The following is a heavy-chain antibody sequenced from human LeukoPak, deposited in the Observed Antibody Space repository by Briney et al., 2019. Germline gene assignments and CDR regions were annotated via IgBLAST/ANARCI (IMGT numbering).Heavy chain of an antibody. CDR3: ASHLGYGDYKGSFDY. CDR2: ISSSSSYI. J-gene: IGHJ4*02. CDR1: GFTFSSYS. D-gene: IGHD4-17*01. V-gene: IGHV3-21*01. Sequence: GGSLRLSCAASGFTFSSYSMNWVRQAPGKGLEWVSSISSSSSYIYYADSVKGRFTISRDNAKNSLYLQMNSLRAGDTAVYYCASHLGYGDYKGSFDYWGQGTLVTVSS.